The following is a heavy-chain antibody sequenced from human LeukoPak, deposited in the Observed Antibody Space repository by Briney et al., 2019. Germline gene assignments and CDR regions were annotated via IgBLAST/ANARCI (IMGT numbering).Heavy chain of an antibody. CDR1: GFTFSSYW. V-gene: IGHV3-7*01. Sequence: PGGSLRLSCAASGFTFSSYWMSWVRQSPGKGLEWVANIKQDGSEKNYVDSVKGRFTISRDNAKNSPYLQMNSLRDEDTAVYYCARGLNWFDTWGQGILVIVSS. CDR2: IKQDGSEK. CDR3: ARGLNWFDT. J-gene: IGHJ5*02.